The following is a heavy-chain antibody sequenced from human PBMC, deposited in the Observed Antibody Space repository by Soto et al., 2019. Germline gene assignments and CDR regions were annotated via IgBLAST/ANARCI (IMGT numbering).Heavy chain of an antibody. D-gene: IGHD1-26*01. J-gene: IGHJ6*02. CDR2: IYYSPTT. Sequence: SETLSLTCTVSGGSISSYDWSWIRQRQGKGLEWIGYIYYSPTTNYHPSLTVRVTISVDTSKNQFSLKLSSVAAADTAVYSCARDLSASGMDHYGMDVWGQGTTVTVSS. CDR3: ARDLSASGMDHYGMDV. CDR1: GGSISSYD. V-gene: IGHV4-59*01.